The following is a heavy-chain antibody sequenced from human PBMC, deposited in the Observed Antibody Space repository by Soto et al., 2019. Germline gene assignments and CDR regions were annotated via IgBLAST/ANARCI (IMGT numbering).Heavy chain of an antibody. CDR1: GFSVNTHW. J-gene: IGHJ4*02. D-gene: IGHD2-21*01. CDR2: ISSDGSST. CDR3: SIVVIANTRNSLGY. Sequence: RGSLRLSCAASGFSVNTHWMHWVRQAPGKGLVWVSRISSDGSSTSYADSVKGRFTISRDNAKNTLYLQMNSLRAEDTAVYYCSIVVIANTRNSLGYWGQGTLVTVSS. V-gene: IGHV3-74*01.